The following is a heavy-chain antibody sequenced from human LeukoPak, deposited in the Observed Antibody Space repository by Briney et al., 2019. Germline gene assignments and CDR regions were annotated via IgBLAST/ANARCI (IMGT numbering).Heavy chain of an antibody. CDR1: GGFVSRES. Sequence: PSETLSLTCTVSGGFVSRESWTWIRQFPDKRLEWIGYISHSGASDYKPSLESRVTISRDTPKNQFFLNLNAVTAADTAVYYCARGPGSSGDWFDPWGQGTLVTVSS. CDR2: ISHSGAS. V-gene: IGHV4-59*02. CDR3: ARGPGSSGDWFDP. J-gene: IGHJ5*02. D-gene: IGHD6-19*01.